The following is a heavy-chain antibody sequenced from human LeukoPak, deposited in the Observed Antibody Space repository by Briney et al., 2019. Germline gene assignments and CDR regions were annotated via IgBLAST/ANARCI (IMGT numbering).Heavy chain of an antibody. CDR3: AKDCVGATPGDAFDI. D-gene: IGHD1-26*01. V-gene: IGHV3-23*01. Sequence: GGSLRLFCAVCGFTFSSYDMSWVRQAPGRGREGVSSISGSGGSTYYADSVKGRFTISRDNSKNTLYLQMNSLRAEDTAVYYCAKDCVGATPGDAFDIWGQGTIVTVSS. CDR2: ISGSGGST. CDR1: GFTFSSYD. J-gene: IGHJ3*02.